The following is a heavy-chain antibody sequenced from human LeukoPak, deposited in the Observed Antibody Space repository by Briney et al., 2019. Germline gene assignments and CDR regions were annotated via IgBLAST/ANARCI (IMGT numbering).Heavy chain of an antibody. CDR1: GGSISSGGYY. D-gene: IGHD3-22*01. J-gene: IGHJ3*02. Sequence: SETLSLTCTVSGGSISSGGYYWSWIRQPAGKGLEWIGRIYTSGSTNYNPSLKSRVTISVDTSKNQFSLKLSSVTAADTAVYYCARDPVYYDSSGYYFDAFDIWGQGTMVTVSS. CDR2: IYTSGST. CDR3: ARDPVYYDSSGYYFDAFDI. V-gene: IGHV4-61*02.